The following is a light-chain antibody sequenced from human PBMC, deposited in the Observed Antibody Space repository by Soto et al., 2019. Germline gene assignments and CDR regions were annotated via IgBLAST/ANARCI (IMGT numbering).Light chain of an antibody. CDR3: QQYNDWRMYT. V-gene: IGKV3-15*01. Sequence: IVMTQSPVTLSVSPGETATLSCRASQSVSSNLAWYQHKPGQAPRLLIYGASTRATGIPARFSGSGSGTEFILTISNLQSEDFAVYYCQQYNDWRMYTFGQGTRPEIK. CDR2: GAS. J-gene: IGKJ5*01. CDR1: QSVSSN.